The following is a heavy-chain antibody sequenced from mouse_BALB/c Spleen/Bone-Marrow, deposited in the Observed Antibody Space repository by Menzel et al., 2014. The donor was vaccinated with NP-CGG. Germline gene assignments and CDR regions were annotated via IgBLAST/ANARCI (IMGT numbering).Heavy chain of an antibody. J-gene: IGHJ2*01. V-gene: IGHV5-6-3*01. CDR2: INSNAGSN. CDR1: GFTFSSYG. Sequence: EVNVVESGGGLVQPGGSLPLSCAASGFTFSSYGMSWVRQTPDKRLELVASINSNAGSNYYPDIVKGRFTITRDNAKNTLSLQMSSLKSEDTAMYYRARGNYGNYVDDFDYWGQGTTLTVSS. CDR3: ARGNYGNYVDDFDY. D-gene: IGHD2-1*01.